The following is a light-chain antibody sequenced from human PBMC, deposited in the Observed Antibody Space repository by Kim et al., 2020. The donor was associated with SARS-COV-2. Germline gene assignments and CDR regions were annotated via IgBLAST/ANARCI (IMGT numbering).Light chain of an antibody. Sequence: GQSITISCPGTSVDVGGYNYVSWYQQHPGKAPKLMIYDVSERPSGVSNRFSGSKSGNTASLTISGLQAEDEAEYYCSSYTSSSTVVFGGGTQLTVL. CDR2: DVS. CDR3: SSYTSSSTVV. V-gene: IGLV2-14*04. CDR1: SVDVGGYNY. J-gene: IGLJ2*01.